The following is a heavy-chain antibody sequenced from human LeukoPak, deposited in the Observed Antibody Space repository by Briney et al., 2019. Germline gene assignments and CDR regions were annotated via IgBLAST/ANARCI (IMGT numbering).Heavy chain of an antibody. J-gene: IGHJ4*02. D-gene: IGHD3-16*02. CDR2: INPNSGGT. V-gene: IGHV1-2*02. Sequence: ASVKVSCKASGYTFTGYYMHWVRQAPGQGLEWMGWINPNSGGTNYAQKFQGRVTMTRDTSISTAYMELSRLRSDDTAVYYCARAPPHYDYVWGSYRSVYDYWGQGTLVTVSS. CDR1: GYTFTGYY. CDR3: ARAPPHYDYVWGSYRSVYDY.